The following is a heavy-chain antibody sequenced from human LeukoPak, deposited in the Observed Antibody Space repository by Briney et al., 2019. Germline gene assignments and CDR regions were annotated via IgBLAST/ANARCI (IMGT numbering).Heavy chain of an antibody. J-gene: IGHJ1*01. D-gene: IGHD4-23*01. Sequence: PGESLKISCKGSGYSFTSYWTGWVRQMPGKGLEWMGIIYPGDSDTRYSPSFQGQVTISANKSISTAYLQWSSLQASDTAMYYCARLTMVVTHFQHWGQGTLVTVSS. V-gene: IGHV5-51*03. CDR3: ARLTMVVTHFQH. CDR2: IYPGDSDT. CDR1: GYSFTSYW.